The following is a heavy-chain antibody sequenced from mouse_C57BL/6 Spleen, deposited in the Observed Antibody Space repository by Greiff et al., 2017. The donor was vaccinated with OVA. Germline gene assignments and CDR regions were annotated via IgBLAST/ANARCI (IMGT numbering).Heavy chain of an antibody. J-gene: IGHJ3*01. CDR1: GFTFTSYT. V-gene: IGHV1-4*01. CDR2: INPSSGNT. CDR3: GRNSSGYGAY. D-gene: IGHD3-2*02. Sequence: VKLEESGADLARPGASVKMSCKASGFTFTSYTMHWVKQRPGQGLEWIGYINPSSGNTKYNQKFKDKATLTADKSSSTAYMQLSSLTSADSAVCYCGRNSSGYGAYWGQGTLVTVSA.